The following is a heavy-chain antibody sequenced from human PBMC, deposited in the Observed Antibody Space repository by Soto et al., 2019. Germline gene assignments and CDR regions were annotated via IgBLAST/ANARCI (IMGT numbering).Heavy chain of an antibody. CDR3: ARTIVVVVPDNFDH. J-gene: IGHJ4*02. Sequence: EVQLVESGGGLVQPGGSLRLSFAASGFTIVDFWRSWVRQAPGKWREWVANIKQDGSDKYYVDSVKGRSTISRDSAKTSLYLQMNSLIGEDTAVYYCARTIVVVVPDNFDHWGQGTLLAVSS. D-gene: IGHD3-22*01. V-gene: IGHV3-7*01. CDR2: IKQDGSDK. CDR1: GFTIVDFW.